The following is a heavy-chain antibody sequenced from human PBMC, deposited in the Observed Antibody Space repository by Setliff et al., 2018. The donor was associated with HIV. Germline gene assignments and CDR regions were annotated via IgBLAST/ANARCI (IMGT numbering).Heavy chain of an antibody. V-gene: IGHV4-34*01. D-gene: IGHD5-18*01. J-gene: IGHJ3*02. Sequence: KPSETLSLTCAVYGGSVSGYYWSWIRQPPGKGLEWIGEIDHSGSTNYNPSLKSRVTISVDTSKNQFSLKLSSVTAADTAVYYCARRQQLWLLYAFDIWGQGTMVTVSS. CDR1: GGSVSGYY. CDR3: ARRQQLWLLYAFDI. CDR2: IDHSGST.